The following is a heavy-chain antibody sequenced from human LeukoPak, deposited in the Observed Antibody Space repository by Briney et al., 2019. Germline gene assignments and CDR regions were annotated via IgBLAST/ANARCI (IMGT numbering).Heavy chain of an antibody. D-gene: IGHD1/OR15-1a*01. Sequence: GGSLRLSCGASGFXFSVSWIHWFRQVPGKGLMWVSRITTDETTTYADSVRGRFSISRDNAKNTVYLQMNSLRVEDTAVYYCAKDWFATTDYWGQGILVTVSS. CDR1: GFXFSVSW. CDR2: ITTDETT. J-gene: IGHJ4*02. CDR3: AKDWFATTDY. V-gene: IGHV3-74*01.